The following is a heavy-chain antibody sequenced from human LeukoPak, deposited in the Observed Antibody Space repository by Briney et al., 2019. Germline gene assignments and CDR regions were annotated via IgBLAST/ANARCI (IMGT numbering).Heavy chain of an antibody. CDR2: ISSGSTI. CDR3: ARVSGKQSSSWYAFDI. V-gene: IGHV3-48*03. CDR1: AFTFSSYE. D-gene: IGHD6-13*01. Sequence: GGSLRLSCAASAFTFSSYEMNWVRQAPGKGLEWVSYISSGSTIYYADSVKGRFTISRDNAKNPLYLQMNSLRAEDTAVYYCARVSGKQSSSWYAFDIWGQGTMVTVSS. J-gene: IGHJ3*02.